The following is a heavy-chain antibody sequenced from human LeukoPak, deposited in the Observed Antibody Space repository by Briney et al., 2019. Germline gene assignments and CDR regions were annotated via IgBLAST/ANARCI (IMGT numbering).Heavy chain of an antibody. CDR2: INPSGGST. CDR3: ARRRRGNWFDP. CDR1: GYTFTSYY. V-gene: IGHV1-46*01. J-gene: IGHJ5*02. Sequence: GASVKVSCKASGYTFTSYYMHWGRQAPGQGLEWMGIINPSGGSTSYAQKFQGRVTMTRDMSTSTVYMELSSLRSEDTAVYYCARRRRGNWFDPWGQGTMVTVSS. D-gene: IGHD3-16*01.